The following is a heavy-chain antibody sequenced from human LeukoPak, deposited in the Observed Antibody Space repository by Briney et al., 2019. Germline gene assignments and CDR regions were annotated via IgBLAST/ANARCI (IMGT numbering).Heavy chain of an antibody. CDR1: GGSISSYY. Sequence: PSETLSLTCTVSGGSISSYYWSWIRQPPGKELEWIGYIYYSGSTNYNPSLKSRVTISVDTSKNQFSLKLSSVTAADTAVYYCAGGFSSSWPVDWGQGTLVTVPS. CDR2: IYYSGST. D-gene: IGHD6-13*01. V-gene: IGHV4-59*08. J-gene: IGHJ4*02. CDR3: AGGFSSSWPVD.